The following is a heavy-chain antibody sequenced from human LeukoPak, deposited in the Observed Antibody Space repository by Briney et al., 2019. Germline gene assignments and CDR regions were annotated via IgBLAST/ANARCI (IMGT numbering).Heavy chain of an antibody. CDR2: IYGDGST. J-gene: IGHJ4*02. CDR1: GGSITSYY. CDR3: ARAIWYGSGTTAFDY. V-gene: IGHV4-59*01. D-gene: IGHD3-10*01. Sequence: ASETLSLTCTVSGGSITSYYWTWIRQPPGKGLEWIGFIYGDGSTKYNPSLKSRVTMSVDTSKNQFSLKLSSATAADSAVYYCARAIWYGSGTTAFDYWGQGTLVTVSS.